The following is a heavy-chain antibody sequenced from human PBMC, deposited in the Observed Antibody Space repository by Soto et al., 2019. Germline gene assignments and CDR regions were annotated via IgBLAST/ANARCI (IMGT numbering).Heavy chain of an antibody. CDR3: ARGFVETAMAFDY. Sequence: QVQLQESGPGLVKPSQTLSLACSVSGASISSGGYFWSWIRQRPGKGLEWIGYIHYRGSTYYNPSLKSRVVMSMDTSKNDFSLKLNSVTAADTAVFYCARGFVETAMAFDYWGQGALVTVSS. D-gene: IGHD5-18*01. J-gene: IGHJ4*02. CDR1: GASISSGGYF. CDR2: IHYRGST. V-gene: IGHV4-31*03.